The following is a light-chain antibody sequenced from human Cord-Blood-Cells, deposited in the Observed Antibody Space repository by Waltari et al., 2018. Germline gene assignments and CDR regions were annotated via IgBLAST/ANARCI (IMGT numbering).Light chain of an antibody. V-gene: IGKV1-39*01. J-gene: IGKJ1*01. CDR3: QQSYSTPWT. CDR1: QSLSSY. Sequence: DIQMTQSPSSLSASVGDRVTITCRASQSLSSYLNWYQQKPGKAPKLLIYAASRLQSGVPSRFSGSGSGTDFTLTISSLQPEDFATYYWQQSYSTPWTFGQGTKVEIK. CDR2: AAS.